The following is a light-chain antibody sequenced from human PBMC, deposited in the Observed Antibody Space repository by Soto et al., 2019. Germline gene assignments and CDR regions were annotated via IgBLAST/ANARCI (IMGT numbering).Light chain of an antibody. Sequence: EIVLTQSPGTLSLSPGERATLSCRASQNVRSPYLVWYQQKPGQAPRLLIYAASSRAAGIPDRFSGSESGTDFTLTISRLEPEDFAVYYCQQYGNSAWTFGQGTKVEIK. CDR1: QNVRSPY. J-gene: IGKJ1*01. CDR3: QQYGNSAWT. V-gene: IGKV3-20*01. CDR2: AAS.